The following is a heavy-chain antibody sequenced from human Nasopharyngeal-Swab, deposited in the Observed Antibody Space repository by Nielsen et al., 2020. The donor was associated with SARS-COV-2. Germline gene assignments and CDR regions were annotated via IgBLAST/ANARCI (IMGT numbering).Heavy chain of an antibody. CDR1: GGSISSYY. CDR3: ASSRWLHPFDY. D-gene: IGHD5-24*01. V-gene: IGHV4-59*04. J-gene: IGHJ4*02. Sequence: SETLSLTCTVSGGSISSYYWSWIRQPPGKGLEWIGRIYYSGSTYYNPPLKNRLTMSVDMSKTQFSLKLYSVTAADTAVYYCASSRWLHPFDYWGPGTLVTVSS. CDR2: IYYSGST.